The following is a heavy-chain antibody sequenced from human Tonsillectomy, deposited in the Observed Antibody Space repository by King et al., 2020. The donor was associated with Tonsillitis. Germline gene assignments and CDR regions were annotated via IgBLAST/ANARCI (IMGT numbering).Heavy chain of an antibody. CDR3: AEVLGYCSSSSCYYWFDT. CDR1: DYTFSSFG. Sequence: VQLVESGAEVKKPGASVKVSCKGSDYTFSSFGITWVRQAPGQGLEWMGWISIYNGNTTYVQKFQGRVTMTTDTPTSTAYMALRSLRSDDTDVYYCAEVLGYCSSSSCYYWFDTWGQGTLVTVSS. J-gene: IGHJ5*02. CDR2: ISIYNGNT. D-gene: IGHD2-2*01. V-gene: IGHV1-18*01.